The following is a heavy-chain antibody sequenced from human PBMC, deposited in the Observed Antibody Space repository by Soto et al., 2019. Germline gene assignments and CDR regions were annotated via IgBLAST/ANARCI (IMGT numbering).Heavy chain of an antibody. V-gene: IGHV4-39*01. D-gene: IGHD4-17*01. CDR1: GGAISSSSYY. Sequence: QLLASGPGLVKPSETLSLTCTVSGGAISSSSYYWGWIRQPPGKGLEWIGNIFYSGSTYYNPSLKSRVTISVDTSKNQFSLKLSSVTAADTAVYYCARLIGDYDYFDYWGQGTLVTVSS. J-gene: IGHJ4*02. CDR3: ARLIGDYDYFDY. CDR2: IFYSGST.